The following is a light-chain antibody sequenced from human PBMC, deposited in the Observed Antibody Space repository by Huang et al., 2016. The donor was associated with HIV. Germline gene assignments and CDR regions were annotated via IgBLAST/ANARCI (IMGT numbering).Light chain of an antibody. Sequence: VIWMTQSPPLVSASTGDRVTISCRVSQDINTYLAWYQQKPGKAPELLIFSASVLQSGVPSRFNGSGSGTQFTLTITCLQTEDFATYHCQQYHTFPLTFGAGTKVEI. CDR1: QDINTY. J-gene: IGKJ4*01. V-gene: IGKV1D-8*03. CDR3: QQYHTFPLT. CDR2: SAS.